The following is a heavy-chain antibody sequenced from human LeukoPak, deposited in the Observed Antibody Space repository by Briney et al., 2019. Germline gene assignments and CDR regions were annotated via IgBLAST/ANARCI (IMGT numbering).Heavy chain of an antibody. J-gene: IGHJ4*02. CDR2: MCYSGST. Sequence: TSEALSLTCTVSGGSISSYCWIWVRQPPGKGLEWIGSMCYSGSTNYNPSLKSRVTISLDSSENQFSLRLSSVTAADTAVYYCARGRVDCSGGSCYSDLFDYWGQGTLVTVSS. V-gene: IGHV4-59*12. CDR1: GGSISSYC. CDR3: ARGRVDCSGGSCYSDLFDY. D-gene: IGHD2-15*01.